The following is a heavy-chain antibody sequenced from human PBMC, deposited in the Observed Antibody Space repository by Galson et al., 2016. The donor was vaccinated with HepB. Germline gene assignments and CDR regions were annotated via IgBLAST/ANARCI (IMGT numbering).Heavy chain of an antibody. CDR2: ISYDGINS. D-gene: IGHD3-10*01. Sequence: SLRLSCAASGFTFSNYGMHWVRQAPGKGLEWVALISYDGINSYYADSLKGRFTISRDNSMNTLYLQMNSLRAEDTGVYYCAKDRLAAPYYYYVMDVWGQGTTVTVSS. CDR1: GFTFSNYG. CDR3: AKDRLAAPYYYYVMDV. J-gene: IGHJ6*02. V-gene: IGHV3-30*18.